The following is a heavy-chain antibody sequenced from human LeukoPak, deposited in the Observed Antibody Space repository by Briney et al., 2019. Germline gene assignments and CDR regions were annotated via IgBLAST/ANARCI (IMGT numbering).Heavy chain of an antibody. D-gene: IGHD4-23*01. CDR1: GFTFSNFA. CDR3: AKKAAAVVTRPFDY. J-gene: IGHJ4*02. V-gene: IGHV3-23*01. Sequence: GGSLRLSCAASGFTFSNFAMSWVRQATGKGLEWISTISDGGGNTYYADSVKGRFTVSRDNSKNTLYLQLNSLRAEDTAVYYCAKKAAAVVTRPFDYWGQGTLVTVSS. CDR2: ISDGGGNT.